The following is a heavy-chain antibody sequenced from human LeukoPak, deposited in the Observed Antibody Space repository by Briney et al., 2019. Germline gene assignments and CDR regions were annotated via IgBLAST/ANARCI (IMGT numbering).Heavy chain of an antibody. J-gene: IGHJ4*02. CDR3: ARDGPAQMVDFDY. Sequence: ASVKVSCKASGYTFTGSGWYLYWLRQAPGQGLECVGWLHPNNGATGYAQKFQGRVAMTTDTSINTAYMELSRLRPDDTAIYYCARDGPAQMVDFDYWGQGTLVTVSS. CDR1: GYTFTGSGWY. V-gene: IGHV1-2*02. CDR2: LHPNNGAT. D-gene: IGHD3-10*01.